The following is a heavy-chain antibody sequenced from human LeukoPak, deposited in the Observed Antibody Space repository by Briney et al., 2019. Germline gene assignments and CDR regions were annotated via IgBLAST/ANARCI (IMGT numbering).Heavy chain of an antibody. V-gene: IGHV1-18*01. CDR1: GYTFTSYG. Sequence: ASVKVSCKASGYTFTSYGISWVRQAPGQGLEWMGWISGYNGHTNYAQKFQGSVTMTRDTSISTVYMELSRLRSDDTAVYYCARASGSYWWFDSWGQGTLVTVSS. CDR3: ARASGSYWWFDS. J-gene: IGHJ5*01. CDR2: ISGYNGHT. D-gene: IGHD1-26*01.